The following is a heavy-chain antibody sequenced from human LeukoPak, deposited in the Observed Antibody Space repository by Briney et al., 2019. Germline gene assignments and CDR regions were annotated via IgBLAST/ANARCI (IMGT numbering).Heavy chain of an antibody. CDR2: INPNSGKT. D-gene: IGHD5-12*01. V-gene: IGHV1-8*03. CDR1: GYTFTSSD. J-gene: IGHJ2*01. Sequence: ASVNVSCKASGYTFTSSDINWFRQAPGQGPEWVGWINPNSGKTGSAQKFQGRVTISRDTSISTAYMELSSLRSEDTAVYYCARHKVAYFDLWGRGTLVTVSS. CDR3: ARHKVAYFDL.